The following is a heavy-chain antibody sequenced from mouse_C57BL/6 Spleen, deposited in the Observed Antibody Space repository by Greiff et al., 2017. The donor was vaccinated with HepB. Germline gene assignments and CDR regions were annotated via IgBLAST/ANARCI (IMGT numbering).Heavy chain of an antibody. CDR3: TTFGRRSSVFAY. J-gene: IGHJ3*01. Sequence: VQLKESGAELVRPGASVKLSCTASGFNIKDDYMHWVKQRPEQGLEWIGWIDPENGDTEYASKFQGKATITADTSSNTAYLQLSSLTSEDTAVYYCTTFGRRSSVFAYWGQGTLVTVSA. V-gene: IGHV14-4*01. CDR1: GFNIKDDY. D-gene: IGHD1-1*01. CDR2: IDPENGDT.